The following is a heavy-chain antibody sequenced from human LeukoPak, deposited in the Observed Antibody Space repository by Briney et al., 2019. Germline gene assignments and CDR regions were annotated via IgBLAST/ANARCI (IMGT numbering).Heavy chain of an antibody. Sequence: RPGGSLRLSCAASGFTFSSYWMHWVRQAPGKELVWVSRINSDGSSTSYADSVKGRFTISRDNAKNTLYLQMNSLRAEDTAVYYCARAAAVAGDLDYWGQGTLVTVSS. CDR3: ARAAAVAGDLDY. V-gene: IGHV3-74*01. D-gene: IGHD6-19*01. CDR2: INSDGSST. CDR1: GFTFSSYW. J-gene: IGHJ4*02.